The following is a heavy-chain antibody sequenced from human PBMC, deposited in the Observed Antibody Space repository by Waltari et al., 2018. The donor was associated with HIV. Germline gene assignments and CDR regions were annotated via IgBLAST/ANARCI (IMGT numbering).Heavy chain of an antibody. Sequence: EVQVLESGGALVQPGGSLRLSCAASGFTFSNHGMSWVTQAPGKGLEWVSTISGSGGSTYYADSVKGRFTVSRDNSKNTLYLQMNSLRAEDTAVYFCVKEHQYSHSWYSYYGMDVWGQGTTVTVSS. J-gene: IGHJ6*02. CDR1: GFTFSNHG. D-gene: IGHD6-13*01. V-gene: IGHV3-23*01. CDR3: VKEHQYSHSWYSYYGMDV. CDR2: ISGSGGST.